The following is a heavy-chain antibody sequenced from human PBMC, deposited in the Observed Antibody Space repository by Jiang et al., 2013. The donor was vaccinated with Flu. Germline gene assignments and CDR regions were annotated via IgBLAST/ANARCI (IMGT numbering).Heavy chain of an antibody. J-gene: IGHJ4*02. CDR3: VRGSLKPGIDY. CDR2: IDPDGSIT. V-gene: IGHV3-74*01. CDR1: DSPSVTTG. Sequence: VQLVESGGGLVQPGGSRRDSPVQPLDSPSVTTGCTGSAGLRRRGVVWVSRIDPDGSITNYADSVKGRFTISRDDAKNTLYLQMDSLRAEDTAVYYCVRGSLKPGIDYWGQGTPVTVSP.